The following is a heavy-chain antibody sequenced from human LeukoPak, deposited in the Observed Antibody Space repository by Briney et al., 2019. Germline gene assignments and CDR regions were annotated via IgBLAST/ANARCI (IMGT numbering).Heavy chain of an antibody. CDR2: ISSSSSYI. CDR3: ARDSSGWYSENNWFDP. CDR1: GFTFSSYS. V-gene: IGHV3-21*01. Sequence: PGGSLRLSCAASGFTFSSYSMNWVRQAPGKGLEWVSSISSSSSYIYYADSVKGRFTISRDNSKNTLYLQMNSLRAEDTAVYYCARDSSGWYSENNWFDPWGQGTLVTVSS. D-gene: IGHD6-19*01. J-gene: IGHJ5*02.